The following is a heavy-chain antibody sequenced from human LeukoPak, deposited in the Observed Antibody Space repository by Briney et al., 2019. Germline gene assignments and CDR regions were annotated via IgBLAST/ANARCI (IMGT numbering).Heavy chain of an antibody. J-gene: IGHJ4*02. Sequence: GGSLRLSCAASGFTFSDYYMSWIRQAPGQGLEWVSYISSSGSTIYYADSVKGRFTISRDNAKNSLYLQMNSLRAEDTAVYYCARDSYYYDSSGYLAYWGQGTLVTVSS. D-gene: IGHD3-22*01. V-gene: IGHV3-11*01. CDR3: ARDSYYYDSSGYLAY. CDR2: ISSSGSTI. CDR1: GFTFSDYY.